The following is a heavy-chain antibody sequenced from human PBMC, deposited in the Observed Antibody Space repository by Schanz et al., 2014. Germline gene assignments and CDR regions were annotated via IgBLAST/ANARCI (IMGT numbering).Heavy chain of an antibody. CDR3: TADLWFGAVWGVW. V-gene: IGHV3-23*01. J-gene: IGHJ4*02. Sequence: DVQLLESGGGLVQPGGSLRLSCAASGFTFTNYAMSWVRQAPGKGLEWVSLISDSGDTAYYADSVKGRFTISRDNSNKTVDLQMNSLQTEDTAVYYCTADLWFGAVWGVWWGQGTLVTVSS. D-gene: IGHD3-10*01. CDR2: ISDSGDTA. CDR1: GFTFTNYA.